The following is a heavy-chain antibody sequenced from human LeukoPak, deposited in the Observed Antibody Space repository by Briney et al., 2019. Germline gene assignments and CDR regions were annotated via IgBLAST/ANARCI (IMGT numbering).Heavy chain of an antibody. J-gene: IGHJ5*02. D-gene: IGHD1-26*01. V-gene: IGHV4-59*11. CDR3: ASSIGYLGGLDP. Sequence: KASETLSFTSTGYAGSSNNHYWTRLPQPPGKGREGIGYIYSSGSTNYNPSPQSRVTISVDTSKNQFSLKLSSVTAADTAMYYCASSIGYLGGLDPWGQGTLVTVSS. CDR2: IYSSGST. CDR1: AGSSNNHY.